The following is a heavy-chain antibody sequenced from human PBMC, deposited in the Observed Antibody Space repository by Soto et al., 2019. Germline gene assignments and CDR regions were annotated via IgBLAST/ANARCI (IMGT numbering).Heavy chain of an antibody. V-gene: IGHV6-1*01. Sequence: PSQTLSLTCAIPGDSVSSNSAAWNWIRQSPSRGLEWLGRTYYRSKWYNDYAVSVKGRITINPDTSKNQFSLQLNSVTPEDTAVYYWGGDGWVARPASFYYYGMDVWGQGTTVTVSS. D-gene: IGHD2-15*01. CDR3: GGDGWVARPASFYYYGMDV. CDR1: GDSVSSNSAA. J-gene: IGHJ6*02. CDR2: TYYRSKWYN.